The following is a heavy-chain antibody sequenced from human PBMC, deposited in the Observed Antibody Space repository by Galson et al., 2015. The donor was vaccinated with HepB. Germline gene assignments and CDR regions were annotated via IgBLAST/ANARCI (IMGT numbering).Heavy chain of an antibody. V-gene: IGHV3-23*01. CDR2: ITGSGGTT. D-gene: IGHD3-22*01. CDR1: GFTFISYA. CDR3: AKHLRVYSSGYYYIL. Sequence: SLRLSCAASGFTFISYAMSWVRQAPGKGLEWVSAITGSGGTTYYADSVKGRFTISRDNSKNTLYLQMNSLRAEDTAVYYCAKHLRVYSSGYYYILWGQGTLVTVSS. J-gene: IGHJ4*02.